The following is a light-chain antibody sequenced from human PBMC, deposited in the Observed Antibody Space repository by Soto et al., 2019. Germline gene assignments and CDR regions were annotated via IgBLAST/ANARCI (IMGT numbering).Light chain of an antibody. CDR3: HQSYSTLIT. V-gene: IGKV1-39*01. CDR1: QSISSY. J-gene: IGKJ5*01. CDR2: AAS. Sequence: IEMTQSPATVYASVGDRVTITCRASQSISSYLNWYQQKPGKAPKLLIYAASSLQSGVPSRFSVSGSGTDFTLTISSLQPEDFATYYCHQSYSTLITFGQGTRLEIK.